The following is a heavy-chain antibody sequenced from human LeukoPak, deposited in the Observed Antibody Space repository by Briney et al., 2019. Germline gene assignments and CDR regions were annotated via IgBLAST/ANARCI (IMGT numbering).Heavy chain of an antibody. J-gene: IGHJ5*02. CDR2: INPNSGGT. CDR3: ARGPNLLMVYAIQVAWFDP. V-gene: IGHV1-2*02. Sequence: ASVKVSCKASGYTFTGYYKHWVRQAPGQGLEWMGWINPNSGGTNYAQKFQGRVTMTRDTSISTAYMELSRLRSDDTAVYYCARGPNLLMVYAIQVAWFDPWGQGTLVTVSS. D-gene: IGHD2-8*01. CDR1: GYTFTGYY.